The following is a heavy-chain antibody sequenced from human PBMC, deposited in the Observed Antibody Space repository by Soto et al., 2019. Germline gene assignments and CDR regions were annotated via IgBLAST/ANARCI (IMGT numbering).Heavy chain of an antibody. CDR1: GYTFTANG. CDR2: ISTSNVDT. J-gene: IGHJ4*02. V-gene: IGHV1-18*04. Sequence: QVQLVQSGAEVKQPGASVTVSCKASGYTFTANGVSWVRPAPGHGLEWIGWISTSNVDTNSAHSLHGSLTMTTDTSSSTAYLEVRGVRCDDSAVEWCAREVGCSYGYGYGYWGQRTLVTVSS. CDR3: AREVGCSYGYGYGY. D-gene: IGHD5-18*01.